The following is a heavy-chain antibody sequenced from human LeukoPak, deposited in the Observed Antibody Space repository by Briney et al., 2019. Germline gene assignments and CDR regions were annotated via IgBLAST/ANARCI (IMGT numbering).Heavy chain of an antibody. CDR3: ACYLRGYYYGSGSYSYFDY. V-gene: IGHV4-39*01. J-gene: IGHJ4*02. Sequence: SETLSLTCTVSGGSISSSSYYWGWIRQPPGKGLEWIGSIYYSGSTYYNPSLKSRVTISVDTSKNQFSLKLSSVTAADTAVYYCACYLRGYYYGSGSYSYFDYWGQGTLVTVSS. CDR1: GGSISSSSYY. D-gene: IGHD3-10*01. CDR2: IYYSGST.